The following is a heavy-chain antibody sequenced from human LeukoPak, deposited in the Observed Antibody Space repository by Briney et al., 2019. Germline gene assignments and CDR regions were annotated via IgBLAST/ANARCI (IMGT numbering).Heavy chain of an antibody. CDR3: AAGEYDFWSGYYRNGMDV. Sequence: SVKVSCNASGFTFTSSAVQWVRQAGGQRLEWIGWIVVGSGNTNYAQKFQERVNITRDMSTSTAYMELSSLRSEDTAVYYCAAGEYDFWSGYYRNGMDVWGQGTTVTVSS. V-gene: IGHV1-58*01. J-gene: IGHJ6*02. CDR1: GFTFTSSA. CDR2: IVVGSGNT. D-gene: IGHD3-3*01.